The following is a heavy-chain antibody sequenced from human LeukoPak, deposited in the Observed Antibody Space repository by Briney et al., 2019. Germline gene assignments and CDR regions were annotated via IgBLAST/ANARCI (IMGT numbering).Heavy chain of an antibody. CDR2: ISAYNGNT. J-gene: IGHJ4*02. CDR1: GYTFNRYA. Sequence: ASVKVSCKASGYTFNRYAISWVRQAPGQGLEWMGWISAYNGNTNYAQKLQGRVTMTTDTSTTTAYMELRSLRSDDTAVYYCARHLYGDYLFDYWGQGTLVTVSS. V-gene: IGHV1-18*01. CDR3: ARHLYGDYLFDY. D-gene: IGHD4-17*01.